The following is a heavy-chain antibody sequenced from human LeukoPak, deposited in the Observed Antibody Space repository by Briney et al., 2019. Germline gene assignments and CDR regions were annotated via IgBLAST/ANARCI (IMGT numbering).Heavy chain of an antibody. Sequence: ASVTASFTASGYTFTSYDINWVRQAPGPGLEWMGWMNPNSGNTAYSQKFQGRVTMTRNTSISTAYMELSSLRSEDTAVYYCARARRVAATPNYYYYGMDVWGQGTTVTVSS. J-gene: IGHJ6*02. CDR2: MNPNSGNT. CDR3: ARARRVAATPNYYYYGMDV. D-gene: IGHD2-15*01. CDR1: GYTFTSYD. V-gene: IGHV1-8*01.